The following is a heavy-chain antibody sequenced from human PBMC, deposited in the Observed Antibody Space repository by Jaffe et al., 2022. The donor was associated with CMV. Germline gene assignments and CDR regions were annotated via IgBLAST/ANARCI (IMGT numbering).Heavy chain of an antibody. Sequence: QLQLQESGPGLVKPSETLSLTCTVSGGSISSSSYYWGWIRQPPGKGLEWIGSIYYSGSTYYNPSLKSRVTISVDTSKNQFSLKLSSVTAADTAVYYCASNSHPGYCSSTSCYVPETGDYYYMDVWGKGTTVTVSS. CDR3: ASNSHPGYCSSTSCYVPETGDYYYMDV. CDR1: GGSISSSSYY. CDR2: IYYSGST. D-gene: IGHD2-2*03. J-gene: IGHJ6*03. V-gene: IGHV4-39*01.